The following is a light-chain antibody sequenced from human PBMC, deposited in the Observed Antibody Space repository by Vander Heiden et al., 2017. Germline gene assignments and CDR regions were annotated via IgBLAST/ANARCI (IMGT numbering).Light chain of an antibody. J-gene: IGLJ2*01. V-gene: IGLV3-1*01. CDR1: KLGDKY. CDR3: QAWDSSTVV. Sequence: SSGLPQPPSVSVSPGQTASITCSGDKLGDKYACWDQQKPGQSHVLVIYQDSKRTSEMPERFSGSNSGNTATLTISGTQAMDEADYYCQAWDSSTVVFGGGTKLTVL. CDR2: QDS.